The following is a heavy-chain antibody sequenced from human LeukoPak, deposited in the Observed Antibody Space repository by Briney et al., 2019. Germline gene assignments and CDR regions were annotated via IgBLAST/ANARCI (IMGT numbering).Heavy chain of an antibody. CDR2: IYPDDSDT. J-gene: IGHJ4*02. D-gene: IGHD1-1*01. Sequence: GESLKISCKGAAYNFSNYWIAWVRQRPGEELEWMGIIYPDDSDTRYSPSFQDLVTISADKSISTAYLQWTSLKASDTAISYCARRDTTYFDYWGQGSLVTVSS. CDR1: AYNFSNYW. V-gene: IGHV5-51*01. CDR3: ARRDTTYFDY.